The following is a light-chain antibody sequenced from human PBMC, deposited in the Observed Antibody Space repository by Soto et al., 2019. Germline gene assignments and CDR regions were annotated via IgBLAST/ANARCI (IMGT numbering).Light chain of an antibody. Sequence: QSVLTQPPSASGTPGQRVTISCSGSTSNIGSYTVNWYQQLPGMAPKLLIYSSNQRPSGVPDRFSGSKSGTSASLAISGPQSEDEADYYCAAWDDGLNGYVFGTGTKLTVL. CDR1: TSNIGSYT. J-gene: IGLJ1*01. CDR3: AAWDDGLNGYV. V-gene: IGLV1-44*01. CDR2: SSN.